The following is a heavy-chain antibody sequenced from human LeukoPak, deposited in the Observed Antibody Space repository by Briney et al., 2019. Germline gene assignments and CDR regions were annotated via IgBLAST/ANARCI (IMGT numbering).Heavy chain of an antibody. CDR2: IYSGGST. D-gene: IGHD6-19*01. V-gene: IGHV3-53*01. CDR1: GFTVSSNY. Sequence: GGSLRLSCAASGFTVSSNYMSWVRQAPGKGLEWVSVIYSGGSTYYADSVKGRFTISRDNSKNTLYLQTNSLRAEDTAVYYCARVGSGWLTFDYWGQGTLVTVSS. J-gene: IGHJ4*02. CDR3: ARVGSGWLTFDY.